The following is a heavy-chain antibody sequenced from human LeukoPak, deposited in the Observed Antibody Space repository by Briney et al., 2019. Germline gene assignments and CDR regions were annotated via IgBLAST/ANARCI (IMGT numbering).Heavy chain of an antibody. CDR3: AKGVVVVPAASVFDY. CDR2: ISGSGGST. D-gene: IGHD2-2*01. V-gene: IGHV3-23*01. J-gene: IGHJ4*02. CDR1: GFTFSSDA. Sequence: GGSLRLSCAASGFTFSSDAMSWVRQAPGKGLEWVSAISGSGGSTYYADSGKGRFTISRDNSKNTLYLQMNSLRAEDTAVYYCAKGVVVVPAASVFDYWGQGTLVTVSS.